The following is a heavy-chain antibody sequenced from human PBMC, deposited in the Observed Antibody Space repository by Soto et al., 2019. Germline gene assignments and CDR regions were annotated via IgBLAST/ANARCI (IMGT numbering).Heavy chain of an antibody. CDR3: VSPSDWPDY. Sequence: EVQLVESGGGLVQPGGSLRLSCAASGFTFSSYEMNWVRQAPGKGLEWVSYISSRGTTIYYADSVKGRFTISRDNAKNSLFLQMNSPRAEDTAVYYCVSPSDWPDYWGQGTPVTVSS. CDR2: ISSRGTTI. CDR1: GFTFSSYE. J-gene: IGHJ4*02. V-gene: IGHV3-48*03. D-gene: IGHD2-21*02.